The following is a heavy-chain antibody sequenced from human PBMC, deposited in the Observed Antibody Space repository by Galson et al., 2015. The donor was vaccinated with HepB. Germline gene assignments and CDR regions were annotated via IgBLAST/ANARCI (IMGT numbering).Heavy chain of an antibody. Sequence: SLRLSCAASGFTFSSYGMHWVRQAPGKGLEWVAVIWYDGSNKYYADSVKGRFTISRDNSKNTLYLQMNSLRAEDTAVYYCARSGGYSGYGWRYWGQGTLVTVSS. CDR3: ARSGGYSGYGWRY. CDR2: IWYDGSNK. D-gene: IGHD5-12*01. V-gene: IGHV3-33*01. CDR1: GFTFSSYG. J-gene: IGHJ4*02.